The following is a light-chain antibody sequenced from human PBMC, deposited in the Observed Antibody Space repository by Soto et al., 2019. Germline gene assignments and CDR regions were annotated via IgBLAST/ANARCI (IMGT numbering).Light chain of an antibody. CDR3: QQYNNWPPKVT. Sequence: EIVMTQSPGTLSVSPGERATLSCRASQSISNNLAWYQQKAGQAPRLLIYGASTRATGIPARFSGSGSGTEFTLTISSLQSEDFAVYYCQQYNNWPPKVTFGQGTRLEIK. CDR2: GAS. CDR1: QSISNN. J-gene: IGKJ5*01. V-gene: IGKV3-15*01.